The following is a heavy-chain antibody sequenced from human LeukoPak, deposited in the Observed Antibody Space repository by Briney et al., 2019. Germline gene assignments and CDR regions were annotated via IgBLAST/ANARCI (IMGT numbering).Heavy chain of an antibody. CDR3: ARGGIGSSGPVDY. Sequence: GGSLRLSCAASGYTFTNYWMCWVRQAPGKGLEWVANIKQDGSEKYYVDSVRGRFTISRDNAKNSLYLQMNSLRAEDTAVYYCARGGIGSSGPVDYWGQGTLVTVSS. J-gene: IGHJ4*02. CDR2: IKQDGSEK. D-gene: IGHD6-19*01. V-gene: IGHV3-7*04. CDR1: GYTFTNYW.